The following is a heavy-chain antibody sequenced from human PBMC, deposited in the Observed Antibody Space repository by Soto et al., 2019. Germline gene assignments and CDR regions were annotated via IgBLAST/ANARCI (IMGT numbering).Heavy chain of an antibody. CDR2: MNPNSGNT. Sequence: QVQLVQSGAEVKKPGASVKVSCKASGYTFTSYDINWVRQATGQGLEWMGWMNPNSGNTGYAQKFQGSVTMTRNTAMSTAYMELSSLRSEDADVYYCARERSTIRMDVWGQGTTITVSS. J-gene: IGHJ6*02. CDR1: GYTFTSYD. V-gene: IGHV1-8*01. D-gene: IGHD3-9*01. CDR3: ARERSTIRMDV.